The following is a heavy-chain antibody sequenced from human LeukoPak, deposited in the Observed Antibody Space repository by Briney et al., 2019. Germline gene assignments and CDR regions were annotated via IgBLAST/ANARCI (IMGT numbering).Heavy chain of an antibody. CDR1: GFTFDDYA. Sequence: GGSLRLSCAASGFTFDDYAVHWVRQPPGKGLEWVSGISWNSGSIGYADSLRGRFTISRDNAKNSLYLQMNSLRAEDMALYYCARGSRLDYHYYMDVWGKGTTVTVSS. CDR2: ISWNSGSI. V-gene: IGHV3-9*03. J-gene: IGHJ6*03. CDR3: ARGSRLDYHYYMDV.